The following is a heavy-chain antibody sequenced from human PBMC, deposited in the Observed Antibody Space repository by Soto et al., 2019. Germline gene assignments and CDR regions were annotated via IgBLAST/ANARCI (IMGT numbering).Heavy chain of an antibody. D-gene: IGHD3-10*01. CDR1: GGSFSGYY. CDR2: INHSGST. Sequence: QVQLQQWGAGLLKPSETLSLTCAVYGGSFSGYYWSWIRQPPGKGLEWIGEINHSGSTNYNPSLKSRVTISVDTSKNQCSLKLSSVTAADTAVYYCARGGLLWVGEVRYDSYYGMDVWGQGTTVTVSS. V-gene: IGHV4-34*01. J-gene: IGHJ6*02. CDR3: ARGGLLWVGEVRYDSYYGMDV.